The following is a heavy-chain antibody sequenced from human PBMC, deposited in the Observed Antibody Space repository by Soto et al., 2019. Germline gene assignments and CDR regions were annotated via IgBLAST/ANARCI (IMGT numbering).Heavy chain of an antibody. CDR1: GFTFRSYV. D-gene: IGHD3-16*01. J-gene: IGHJ4*02. CDR3: ARWGTTGGLEV. Sequence: QVQLVESGGGVVQPGTSLRLSCVGSGFTFRSYVIHWVRQAPGKGLEWVALTSYDGSNNFYGDSVKSRFTISRDNSRNTVELQIDSLRLEDTALYYCARWGTTGGLEVWGQGTLVSVSS. CDR2: TSYDGSNN. V-gene: IGHV3-33*05.